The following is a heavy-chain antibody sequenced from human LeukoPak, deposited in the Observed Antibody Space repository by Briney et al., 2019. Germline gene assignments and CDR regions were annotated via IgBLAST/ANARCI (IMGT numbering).Heavy chain of an antibody. J-gene: IGHJ4*02. CDR3: TRENWHLDY. V-gene: IGHV3-7*01. CDR1: GFTFINYW. CDR2: INQDGSEK. Sequence: GGSLRLSCAASGFTFINYWMSWVRQAPGKGLEWVGNINQDGSEKYYGDSVKDRFTISRDNAKNSLYLQMNSLRAEDAAVYYCTRENWHLDYWGQGNLVTVSS.